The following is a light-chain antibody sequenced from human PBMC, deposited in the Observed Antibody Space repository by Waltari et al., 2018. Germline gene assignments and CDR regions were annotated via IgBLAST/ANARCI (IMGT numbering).Light chain of an antibody. CDR1: SSNIGSNH. Sequence: QSVLTQPPSASGTPGQRVTISGSGSSSNIGSNHVHWYQHLPGTTPRLLIYSNDRGPTGVSDGFSGSKSATSAYLAISGIQSEDDSHYFCAAWDDSLDGMLFGGGTHLTVL. CDR3: AAWDDSLDGML. CDR2: SND. V-gene: IGLV1-44*01. J-gene: IGLJ3*02.